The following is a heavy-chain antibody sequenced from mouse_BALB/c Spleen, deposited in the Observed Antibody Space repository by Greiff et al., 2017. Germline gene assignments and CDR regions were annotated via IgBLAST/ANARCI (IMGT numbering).Heavy chain of an antibody. D-gene: IGHD2-4*01. Sequence: EVQLQQSGAELVRSGASVKLSCTASGFNIKDYYMHWVKQRPEQGLEWIGWIDPENGDTEYAPKFQGKATMTADTSSNTAYLQLSSLTSEDTAVYYCNAYDYDEDAYWGQGTLVTVSA. CDR1: GFNIKDYY. CDR2: IDPENGDT. CDR3: NAYDYDEDAY. J-gene: IGHJ3*01. V-gene: IGHV14-4*02.